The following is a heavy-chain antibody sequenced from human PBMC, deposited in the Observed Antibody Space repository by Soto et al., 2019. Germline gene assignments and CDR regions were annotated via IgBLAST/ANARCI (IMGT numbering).Heavy chain of an antibody. V-gene: IGHV3-21*01. CDR3: ARALITFGGVNRRVNYGMDV. CDR2: ISSSSSYI. J-gene: IGHJ6*01. D-gene: IGHD3-16*01. CDR1: GFTFSSYS. Sequence: GGSLRLSCAASGFTFSSYSMNWVRQAPGKGLEWVSSISSSSSYIYYADSVKGRFTISRDNAKNSLYLQMNSLRAEDTAVYYCARALITFGGVNRRVNYGMDVWGQGPTVTGSS.